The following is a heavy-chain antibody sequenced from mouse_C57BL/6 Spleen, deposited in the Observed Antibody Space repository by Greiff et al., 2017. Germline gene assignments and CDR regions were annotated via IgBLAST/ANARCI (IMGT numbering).Heavy chain of an antibody. CDR2: FHPYNDDT. D-gene: IGHD2-2*01. J-gene: IGHJ4*01. V-gene: IGHV1-47*01. CDR3: AIYYGYDGDYAMDY. Sequence: QVQLQQSGAELVKPGASVKMSCKASGYTFTTYPIEWMKQNHGKSLEWIGNFHPYNDDTKYNEKFKGKATLTVEKSSSTVYLELSRLTSDDSAVYFCAIYYGYDGDYAMDYWGQGTSVTVSS. CDR1: GYTFTTYP.